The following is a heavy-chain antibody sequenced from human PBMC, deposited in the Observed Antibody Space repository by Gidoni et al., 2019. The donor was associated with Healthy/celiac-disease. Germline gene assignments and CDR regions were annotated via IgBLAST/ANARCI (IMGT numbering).Heavy chain of an antibody. D-gene: IGHD2-2*01. J-gene: IGHJ5*02. CDR2: IIPSLGTA. Sequence: QVQLVQSGAEVQKPGSSVKVSCKASGGTFSSYAISWVRQAPGQGLGWMGGIIPSLGTANYAQKFQGRVTITADKSTSTAYMELSSLRSEDTAVYYCARDPPDIVVVPAAISGGRFDPWGQGTLVTVSS. V-gene: IGHV1-69*06. CDR1: GGTFSSYA. CDR3: ARDPPDIVVVPAAISGGRFDP.